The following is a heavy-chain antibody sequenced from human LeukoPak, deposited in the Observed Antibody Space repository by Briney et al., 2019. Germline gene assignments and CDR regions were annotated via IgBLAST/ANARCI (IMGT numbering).Heavy chain of an antibody. CDR1: GFIFSDYY. D-gene: IGHD3-10*01. CDR3: AKLSGSYCFDY. Sequence: PGGSLRLSCAASGFIFSDYYMSWIRQAPGKGLDWVSYISGSSTYTNYADAVKGRFTISRDNAENSLYLQMNSLRAEDTAVYYCAKLSGSYCFDYWGQGALVTVSS. J-gene: IGHJ4*02. V-gene: IGHV3-11*06. CDR2: ISGSSTYT.